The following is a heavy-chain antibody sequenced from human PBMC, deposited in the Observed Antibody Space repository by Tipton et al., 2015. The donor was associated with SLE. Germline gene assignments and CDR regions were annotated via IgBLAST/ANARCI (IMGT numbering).Heavy chain of an antibody. V-gene: IGHV4-59*01. Sequence: LRLSCTVSGYSISPYYWTWIRQTPGKGLEWIGYIHSSGTTNCSPSLNSRVTMSVDTSKNQFSLRLTSVTAADSAVYYCAREVYGRFPIWGQGALVTVSS. D-gene: IGHD3-10*01. CDR2: IHSSGTT. CDR3: AREVYGRFPI. J-gene: IGHJ4*02. CDR1: GYSISPYY.